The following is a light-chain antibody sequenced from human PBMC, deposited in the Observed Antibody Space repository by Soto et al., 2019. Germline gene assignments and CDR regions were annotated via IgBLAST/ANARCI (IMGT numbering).Light chain of an antibody. CDR1: NSTIGANYD. CDR3: QSYDSSLSGRVV. Sequence: QPVLTQPPSVSGAPGQMVTISCIGSNSTIGANYDVHWYQQLPGAAPKLLIYGNNNRPSGVSDRFAASKSDTSASLAITGLQAEDEADYYCQSYDSSLSGRVVFGGGTKLTVL. J-gene: IGLJ2*01. V-gene: IGLV1-40*01. CDR2: GNN.